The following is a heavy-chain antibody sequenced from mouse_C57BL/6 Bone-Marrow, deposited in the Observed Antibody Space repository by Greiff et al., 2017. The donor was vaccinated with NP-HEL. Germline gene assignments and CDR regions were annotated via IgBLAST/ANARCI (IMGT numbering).Heavy chain of an antibody. J-gene: IGHJ1*03. Sequence: VQLQQSVAELVRPGASVKLSCTASGFTIKNTYMHWVKQRPEQGLEWIGRIDPANGNTKYDPKFQGKATITADTSSNTAYMQLSSLTSEDTAIYDCARGGQSYWYFDVWGTGTTVTVSS. V-gene: IGHV14-3*01. CDR1: GFTIKNTY. CDR2: IDPANGNT. D-gene: IGHD3-3*01. CDR3: ARGGQSYWYFDV.